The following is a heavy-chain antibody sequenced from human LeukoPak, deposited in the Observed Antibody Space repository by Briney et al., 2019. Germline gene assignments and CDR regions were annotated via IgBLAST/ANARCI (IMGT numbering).Heavy chain of an antibody. Sequence: SETLSLTCAVYGGSFSGYYWNWIRQPPGKGLEWIGGINHSGSTNYNPSLKRRVTISVDTSQNQFSVRLSSVTAADTAVYYCARGRYLTTGGGAAAGFLDYWGQGTLVTVSS. CDR2: INHSGST. CDR3: ARGRYLTTGGGAAAGFLDY. J-gene: IGHJ4*02. CDR1: GGSFSGYY. V-gene: IGHV4-34*01. D-gene: IGHD6-13*01.